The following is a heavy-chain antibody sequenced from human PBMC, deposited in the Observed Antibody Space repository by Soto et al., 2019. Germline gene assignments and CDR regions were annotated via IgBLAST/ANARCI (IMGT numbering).Heavy chain of an antibody. J-gene: IGHJ3*02. CDR2: IYWDDDQ. CDR1: GFSLSTSGVG. V-gene: IGHV2-5*02. D-gene: IGHD3-16*01. Sequence: QITLKESGPALVKPTQTLTLTCTFSGFSLSTSGVGVGWIRQPPGKALEWLALIYWDDDQRYSPSLKSRLTISHDTTNNHAVLRLTNMDPCDTATYYCANIIWGSGYAFLIARQGTIITDSS. CDR3: ANIIWGSGYAFLI.